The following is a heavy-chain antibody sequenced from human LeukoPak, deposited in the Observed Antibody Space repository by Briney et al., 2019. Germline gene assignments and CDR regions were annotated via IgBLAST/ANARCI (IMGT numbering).Heavy chain of an antibody. V-gene: IGHV3-33*01. D-gene: IGHD3-10*01. CDR2: IWFDGSKR. CDR1: TFTFSSYG. CDR3: ARDRGSGSYEGYYSDY. J-gene: IGHJ4*02. Sequence: GGSLRLSCAASTFTFSSYGMPWVRQAPVKGLEWVAMIWFDGSKRYYAESVKGRFTISRDNPKNTLYLQINSLRAEDTAVYYCARDRGSGSYEGYYSDYWGQGTLVTVSS.